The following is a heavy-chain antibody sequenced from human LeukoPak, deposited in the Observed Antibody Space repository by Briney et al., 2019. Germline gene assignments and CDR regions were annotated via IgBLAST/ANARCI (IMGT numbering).Heavy chain of an antibody. V-gene: IGHV3-9*01. CDR2: ISWNSGSI. Sequence: PGGSLRLSCAASGFTFDNYAMHWVRQAPGKGLEWVSGISWNSGSIGYADSVKGRFTISRDNAKNSLYLQMNSLRAEDTALYYCAKDGSYGEYYYYYMDVWGKGTTVTISS. J-gene: IGHJ6*03. CDR3: AKDGSYGEYYYYYMDV. CDR1: GFTFDNYA. D-gene: IGHD3-10*01.